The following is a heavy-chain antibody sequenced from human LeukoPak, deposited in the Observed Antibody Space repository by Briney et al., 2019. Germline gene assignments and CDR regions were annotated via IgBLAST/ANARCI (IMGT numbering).Heavy chain of an antibody. D-gene: IGHD3-3*01. CDR1: GGTFSSYA. Sequence: ASVKVSCKASGGTFSSYAISWVRQAPGQGPEWMGRIIPIFGTANYAQKFQGRVTITTDESASTAYMELSSLRSEDTAVYYCAGGSGYDTVRFNYWGQGTLVTVSS. V-gene: IGHV1-69*05. CDR2: IIPIFGTA. CDR3: AGGSGYDTVRFNY. J-gene: IGHJ4*02.